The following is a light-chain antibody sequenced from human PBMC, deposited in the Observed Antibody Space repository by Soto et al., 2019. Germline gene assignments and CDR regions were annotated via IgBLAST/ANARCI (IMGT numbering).Light chain of an antibody. CDR2: EVT. CDR3: SSYSSSSALDVI. V-gene: IGLV2-14*01. J-gene: IGLJ2*01. CDR1: NRDVGGYNY. Sequence: QSALAQPASVSGSPGQSITISCAGTNRDVGGYNYVSWYQQYPGKAPKLIIYEVTYRPSGVSNRFSGSKSGNTASLTISGLQAEYEADYYCSSYSSSSALDVIFGGGTKVTVL.